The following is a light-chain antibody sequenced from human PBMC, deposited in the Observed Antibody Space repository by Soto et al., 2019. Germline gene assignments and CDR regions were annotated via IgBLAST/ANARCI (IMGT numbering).Light chain of an antibody. Sequence: IQMTQAPSTLSASVGDRVTITCRASQNIGNWFASYQQKPGKTPDLLIYDASSLESGVPLRFSGSGSGTEFTLTISSLQTDDSATYYCQQYNDEPWTFGQGTKVDIK. CDR1: QNIGNW. CDR3: QQYNDEPWT. J-gene: IGKJ1*01. CDR2: DAS. V-gene: IGKV1-5*01.